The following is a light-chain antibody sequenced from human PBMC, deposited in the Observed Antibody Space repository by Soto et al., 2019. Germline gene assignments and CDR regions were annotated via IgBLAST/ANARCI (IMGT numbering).Light chain of an antibody. V-gene: IGLV2-14*01. CDR2: EVS. CDR3: SSYTSGSTWV. CDR1: SSDLGGYNY. Sequence: QSALTQPASVSGSPGQSITISCTGTSSDLGGYNYVSWYQQHPGKAPKLMIFEVSNRPSGVSNRFSGSKSGNTASLTISGLQAEDEADYYCSSYTSGSTWVFGGRTKLTVL. J-gene: IGLJ3*02.